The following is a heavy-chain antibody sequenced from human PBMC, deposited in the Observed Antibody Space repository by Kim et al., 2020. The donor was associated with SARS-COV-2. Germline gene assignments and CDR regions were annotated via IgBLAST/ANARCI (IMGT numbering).Heavy chain of an antibody. Sequence: ASVKVSCKASGYTFTSYGISWVRQAPGQGLEWMGWISAYNGNTNYAQKLQGRVTMTTDTSTSTAYMELRSLRSDDTAVYYCARDPNLSIGWPLFDYWGQGTLVTVSS. J-gene: IGHJ4*02. D-gene: IGHD6-19*01. CDR3: ARDPNLSIGWPLFDY. V-gene: IGHV1-18*01. CDR2: ISAYNGNT. CDR1: GYTFTSYG.